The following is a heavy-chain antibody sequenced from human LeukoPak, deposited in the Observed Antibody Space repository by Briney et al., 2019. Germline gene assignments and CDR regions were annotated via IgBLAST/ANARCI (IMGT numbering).Heavy chain of an antibody. D-gene: IGHD1-26*01. CDR2: ISGSGGST. V-gene: IGHV3-23*01. J-gene: IGHJ4*02. Sequence: GGSLRLPCAASGFTFSSYAMSWVGQAPGKGLEWVSAISGSGGSTYYADSVKGRFTISRDNSKNTLYLQMNSLRAEDTAVYYCAKVAIPRTTVGATDYWGQGTLVTVSS. CDR3: AKVAIPRTTVGATDY. CDR1: GFTFSSYA.